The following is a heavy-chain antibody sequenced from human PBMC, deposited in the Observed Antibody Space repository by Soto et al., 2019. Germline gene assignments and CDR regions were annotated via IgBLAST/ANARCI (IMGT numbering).Heavy chain of an antibody. D-gene: IGHD3-3*01. CDR1: DGSISSYY. Sequence: PSETLSLTCTASDGSISSYYWSWIRQPPGKGLEWIGYIYGTGTNNYGPSRKNRVTMSLHKSKNQFSLTLSSVTAADTAMYYCARFSSATSLFDPWGAATVVTVSS. CDR3: ARFSSATSLFDP. CDR2: IYGTGTN. V-gene: IGHV4-59*01. J-gene: IGHJ4*01.